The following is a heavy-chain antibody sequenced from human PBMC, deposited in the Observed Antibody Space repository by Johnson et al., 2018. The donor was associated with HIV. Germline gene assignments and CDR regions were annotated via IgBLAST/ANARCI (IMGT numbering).Heavy chain of an antibody. CDR3: ARVTKYYFDSSVDAFDI. Sequence: VQLVESGGGVVQPGRSLRLPCAASVFTFSSYAMHWVRQAPGKGLEWVSYISESGTTIYYADSVKGRFTISRDNAKNSLYLQMNSLRAEDTAVYFCARVTKYYFDSSVDAFDIWGQGTVVTVSS. J-gene: IGHJ3*02. CDR1: VFTFSSYA. D-gene: IGHD3-22*01. V-gene: IGHV3-48*03. CDR2: ISESGTTI.